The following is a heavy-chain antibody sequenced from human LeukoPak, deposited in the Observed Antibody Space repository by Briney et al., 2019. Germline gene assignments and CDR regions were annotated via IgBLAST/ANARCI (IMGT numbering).Heavy chain of an antibody. Sequence: ASVKVSCKASGYTFTSYGISWVRQAPGQGLEWMGWISAYNGNTNYAQKLQGRVTMTTDTSTSTAYMELSSLRSEDTAVYYCARGSDGYSYGYYYYYMDVWGKGTTVTVSS. CDR2: ISAYNGNT. J-gene: IGHJ6*03. CDR3: ARGSDGYSYGYYYYYMDV. V-gene: IGHV1-18*01. D-gene: IGHD5-18*01. CDR1: GYTFTSYG.